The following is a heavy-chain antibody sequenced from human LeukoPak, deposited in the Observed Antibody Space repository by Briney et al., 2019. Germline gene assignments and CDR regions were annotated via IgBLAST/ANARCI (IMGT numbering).Heavy chain of an antibody. Sequence: AGGSLRLSCAASGFTFSSYAMSWVRQAPGKGLEWVSAISGSGGSTYYADSVKGRFTISRDNSKNTLYLQMNSLRAEDTAVYYCAKTSGDYGDYISIYYYYYMDVWGKGTTVTVSS. J-gene: IGHJ6*03. CDR1: GFTFSSYA. CDR2: ISGSGGST. CDR3: AKTSGDYGDYISIYYYYYMDV. D-gene: IGHD4-17*01. V-gene: IGHV3-23*01.